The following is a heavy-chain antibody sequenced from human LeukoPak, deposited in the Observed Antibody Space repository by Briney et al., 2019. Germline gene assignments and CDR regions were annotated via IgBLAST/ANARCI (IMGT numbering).Heavy chain of an antibody. Sequence: GASVKVSCKASGYTFTSYYMHWVRQAPGQGLEWMGIINPSGGSTSYAQKFQGRVTMTRDTSTSTVYMELSSLRSEDTAVYYCARDLAPYQLLRLLDYWGQGTLVTVSS. CDR1: GYTFTSYY. CDR3: ARDLAPYQLLRLLDY. CDR2: INPSGGST. J-gene: IGHJ4*02. D-gene: IGHD2-2*01. V-gene: IGHV1-46*01.